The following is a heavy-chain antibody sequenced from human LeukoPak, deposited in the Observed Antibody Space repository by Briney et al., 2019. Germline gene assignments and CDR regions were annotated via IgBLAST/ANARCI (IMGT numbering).Heavy chain of an antibody. V-gene: IGHV3-53*01. D-gene: IGHD3-10*01. CDR2: FYRGDST. J-gene: IGHJ5*02. CDR1: GFTVSSSY. CDR3: ARDDYYGSGRFDP. Sequence: GGSLRLSCAASGFTVSSSYMYWVRQAPGKGLEWVSFFYRGDSTYYAESVRGRFTISRDNSKNTLYLLMNSLIPEDTAVYYCARDDYYGSGRFDPWGQGTLVTVSS.